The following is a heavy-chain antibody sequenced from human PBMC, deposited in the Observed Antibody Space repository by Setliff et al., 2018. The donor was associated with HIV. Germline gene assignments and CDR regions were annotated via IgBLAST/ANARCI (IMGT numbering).Heavy chain of an antibody. D-gene: IGHD1-1*01. CDR3: SNWNTTVDADS. Sequence: SETLSLTCAVSGGSISSSNWWSWVRQPPGKGLEWIGSFYYSGSTYYNPSLKSRVSMSLDTSKNQFSLKLRSVTAADTAVYYCSNWNTTVDADSWGQGTLVTVSS. CDR2: FYYSGST. J-gene: IGHJ4*02. V-gene: IGHV4-4*02. CDR1: GGSISSSNW.